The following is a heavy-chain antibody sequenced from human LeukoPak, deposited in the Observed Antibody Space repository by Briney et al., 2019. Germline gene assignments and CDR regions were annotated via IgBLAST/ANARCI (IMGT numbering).Heavy chain of an antibody. V-gene: IGHV1-2*02. D-gene: IGHD2-21*01. CDR1: GYTFTGYY. Sequence: ASVKVSCKASGYTFTGYYMHWVRQAPGQGLEWMGWTNPNIGGTNYAQKFQGRVTMTRDTSISTAYMELSRVRSDDTAVYYCARILLYSDPGDYWGQGTLVTVSS. CDR2: TNPNIGGT. CDR3: ARILLYSDPGDY. J-gene: IGHJ4*02.